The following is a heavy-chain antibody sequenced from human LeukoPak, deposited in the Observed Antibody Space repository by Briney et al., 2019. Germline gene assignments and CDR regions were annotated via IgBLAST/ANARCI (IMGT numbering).Heavy chain of an antibody. CDR2: IIPILGIA. V-gene: IGHV1-69*04. CDR3: ARELWFGELFDAFDI. J-gene: IGHJ3*02. D-gene: IGHD3-10*01. CDR1: GGTFSSYA. Sequence: SVKVSCKASGGTFSSYAISWVRQAPGQGLEWMGRIIPILGIANYAQKFQGRVTITADKSTSTAYMELSSLRSEDTAVYYCARELWFGELFDAFDIWAKGQWSPSLQ.